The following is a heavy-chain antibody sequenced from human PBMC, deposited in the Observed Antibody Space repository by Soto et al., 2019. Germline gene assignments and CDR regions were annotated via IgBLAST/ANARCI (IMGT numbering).Heavy chain of an antibody. J-gene: IGHJ4*02. V-gene: IGHV3-30*02. CDR1: GFTFSSHV. Sequence: GGSLRLSCAASGFTFSSHVMHWVRQAPGKGLEGVALIRHDGSGKYYADSVKGRFTVSRDNSKNTVYLQMNSLRAEDTAVYYCAKDRGIWTAMVTGFFDYWGQGTLVTVSS. CDR3: AKDRGIWTAMVTGFFDY. D-gene: IGHD5-18*01. CDR2: IRHDGSGK.